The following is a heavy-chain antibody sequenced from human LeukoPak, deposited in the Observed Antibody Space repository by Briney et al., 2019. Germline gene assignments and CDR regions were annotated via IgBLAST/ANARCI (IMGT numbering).Heavy chain of an antibody. D-gene: IGHD6-19*01. CDR2: ISGGGGST. Sequence: GGSLRLSCAASGFTFSSSAMSWVRQAPVKGLEWVSAISGGGGSTYYADSVKGRFTISRDNSKNTLYLQMSSLRAEDTAVYYCAKGTEWLVPLGPWGQGTLVTVSS. CDR3: AKGTEWLVPLGP. J-gene: IGHJ5*02. V-gene: IGHV3-23*01. CDR1: GFTFSSSA.